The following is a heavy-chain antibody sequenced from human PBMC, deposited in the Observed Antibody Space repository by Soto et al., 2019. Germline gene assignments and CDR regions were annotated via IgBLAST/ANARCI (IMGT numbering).Heavy chain of an antibody. CDR2: ISGTGGIT. CDR3: AKEETVISHYYYYYGMDV. V-gene: IGHV3-23*01. J-gene: IGHJ6*02. CDR1: GFTFSSYA. D-gene: IGHD4-4*01. Sequence: EVQLLESGGGLVQPGGSLRLSCAASGFTFSSYAMNWVRQAPGKGLEWVSVISGTGGITYHADSVKGRFTISRDNSKNTLYLQMDSLRAEDTAVYFCAKEETVISHYYYYYGMDVWGQGPTVTVSS.